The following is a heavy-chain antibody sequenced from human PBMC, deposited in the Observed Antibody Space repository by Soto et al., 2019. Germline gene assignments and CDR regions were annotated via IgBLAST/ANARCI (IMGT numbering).Heavy chain of an antibody. CDR3: ARVPTVTTGFAY. D-gene: IGHD4-17*01. V-gene: IGHV4-34*01. Sequence: SGTLSLTCAVEGGSCSGYYWSWIRQPPGKGLEWIGEINHSGSTNYNPSLKSRVTISVDTSKNQFSLKLSSVTAADTAVYYCARVPTVTTGFAYWGQGTLVTVSS. J-gene: IGHJ4*02. CDR1: GGSCSGYY. CDR2: INHSGST.